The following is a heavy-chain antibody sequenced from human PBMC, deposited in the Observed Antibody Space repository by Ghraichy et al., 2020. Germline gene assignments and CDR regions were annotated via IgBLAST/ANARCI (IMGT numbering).Heavy chain of an antibody. CDR1: GGSISSGGYY. Sequence: SETLSLTCTVSGGSISSGGYYWSWIRQHPGKGLECIGYIYYSGSTYYNPSLKSRVTISVDTSKNQFSLKLSSVTAADTAVYYWARVSRWLQTHYYFDYWGQGTLVTVSS. CDR2: IYYSGST. V-gene: IGHV4-31*03. D-gene: IGHD5-24*01. CDR3: ARVSRWLQTHYYFDY. J-gene: IGHJ4*02.